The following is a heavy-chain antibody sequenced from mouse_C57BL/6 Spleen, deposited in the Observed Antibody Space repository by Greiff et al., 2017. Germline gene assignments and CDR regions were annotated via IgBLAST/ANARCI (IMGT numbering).Heavy chain of an antibody. CDR3: ARGGGWYFDY. Sequence: VQLQQPGAELVKPGASVKMSCKASVYTFTSYWITWVKQRPGHGLEWIGDIFPGSGSTNYNEKFKSKATLTVDTSSSTAYMQLSSLTSEDSAVYYCARGGGWYFDYWGQGTTLTVSS. CDR1: VYTFTSYW. V-gene: IGHV1-55*01. CDR2: IFPGSGST. D-gene: IGHD1-2*01. J-gene: IGHJ2*01.